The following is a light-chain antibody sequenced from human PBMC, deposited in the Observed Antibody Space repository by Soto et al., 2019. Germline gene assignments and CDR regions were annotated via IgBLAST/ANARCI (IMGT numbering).Light chain of an antibody. CDR3: QQYDNWPPWT. Sequence: EIVMTQSPATLSLSPGERATLSCRASQGVSTNLAWYQQKPDQAPRLLIYGASTRATGIPARFSGSGSGTDFTLTISTLQSEDFAVYYCQQYDNWPPWTFGQGTKVEIK. CDR2: GAS. CDR1: QGVSTN. V-gene: IGKV3-15*01. J-gene: IGKJ1*01.